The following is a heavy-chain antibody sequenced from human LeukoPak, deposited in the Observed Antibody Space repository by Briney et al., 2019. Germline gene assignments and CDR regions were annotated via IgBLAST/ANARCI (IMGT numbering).Heavy chain of an antibody. CDR3: ASRTGYSSGGAFDI. J-gene: IGHJ3*02. V-gene: IGHV1-69*13. D-gene: IGHD6-19*01. CDR2: IIPIFGTA. CDR1: GGTFSSYA. Sequence: ASVKVSCKASGGTFSSYAISWLRQAPGQGLEWMGGIIPIFGTANYAQKFQGRVTITADESTSTAYMELSSLRSEDTAVYYCASRTGYSSGGAFDIWGQGTMVTVSS.